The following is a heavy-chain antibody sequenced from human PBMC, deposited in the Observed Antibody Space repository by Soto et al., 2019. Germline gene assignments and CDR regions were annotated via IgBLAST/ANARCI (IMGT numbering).Heavy chain of an antibody. V-gene: IGHV3-30*18. J-gene: IGHJ6*02. CDR1: GFTFSGSY. D-gene: IGHD5-12*01. CDR3: TKDDGYNDSTYYHYFGMDV. CDR2: ISYDGSTE. Sequence: GGSLRLSCAASGFTFSGSYMHWVRQAPGKGLEWVAVISYDGSTEYYADSVKGRFTISRVNSANRLFLQMNSLRPEDTAVYYCTKDDGYNDSTYYHYFGMDVWGQGTTVTVSS.